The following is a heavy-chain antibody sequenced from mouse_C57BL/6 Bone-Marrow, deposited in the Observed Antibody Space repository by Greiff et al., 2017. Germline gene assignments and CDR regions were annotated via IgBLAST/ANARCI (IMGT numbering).Heavy chain of an antibody. D-gene: IGHD2-5*01. V-gene: IGHV1-76*01. J-gene: IGHJ4*01. CDR3: ARSYPSKGDMDY. CDR2: IYPGSGNT. CDR1: GYTFTDYY. Sequence: VQLQQSGAELVRPGASVKLSCKASGYTFTDYYINWVKQRPGQGLEWIARIYPGSGNTYYNEKFKGKATLTAEKSSSTAYMQLSSLTSEDSAVYFCARSYPSKGDMDYWGQGTSVTVSS.